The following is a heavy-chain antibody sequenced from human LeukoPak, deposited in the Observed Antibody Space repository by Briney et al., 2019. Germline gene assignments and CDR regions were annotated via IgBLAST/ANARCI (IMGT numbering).Heavy chain of an antibody. CDR3: ARSKGGWYGVRLDY. J-gene: IGHJ4*02. V-gene: IGHV4-59*01. D-gene: IGHD6-19*01. CDR1: GGSFSGYY. Sequence: SETLSLTCAVYGGSFSGYYWSWIRQPPGKGLEWIGYIYYSGSTNYNPSLKSRVTISVDTSKNQFSLKLSSVTAADTAVYYCARSKGGWYGVRLDYWGQGTLVTVSS. CDR2: IYYSGST.